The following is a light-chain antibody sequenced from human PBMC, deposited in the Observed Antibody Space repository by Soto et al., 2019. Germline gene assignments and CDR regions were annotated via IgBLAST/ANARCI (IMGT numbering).Light chain of an antibody. J-gene: IGLJ1*01. CDR3: SSYTISNTLV. CDR1: SSDVGGYNY. CDR2: DVS. Sequence: QSALTQPASVSGSPGQSITISCTGPSSDVGGYNYVSWYQQYPGKAPKLMIYDVSNRPSGVSNRFSGSKSGNTASLTISGLQAEDEAEYYCSSYTISNTLVFGSGTKVTVL. V-gene: IGLV2-14*01.